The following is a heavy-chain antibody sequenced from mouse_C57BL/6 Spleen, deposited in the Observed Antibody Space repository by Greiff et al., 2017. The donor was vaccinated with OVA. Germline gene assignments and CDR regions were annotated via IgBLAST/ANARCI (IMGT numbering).Heavy chain of an antibody. V-gene: IGHV1-72*01. CDR1: GYTFTSYW. CDR2: IYPDSGGT. J-gene: IGHJ1*03. Sequence: VQLQQSGAELVKPGASVKMSCKASGYTFTSYWLHWVKQRPGRGLEWIGRIYPDSGGTNYNEKFKSKATLTVDKPSRTAYMQLSSLPSEGSAVYYGARSSTTGVGYFDFWGKGTTGTVSS. D-gene: IGHD1-1*01. CDR3: ARSSTTGVGYFDF.